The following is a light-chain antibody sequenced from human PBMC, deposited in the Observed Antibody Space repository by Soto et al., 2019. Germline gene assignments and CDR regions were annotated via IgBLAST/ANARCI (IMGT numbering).Light chain of an antibody. Sequence: ETVLTQSPGTLSLSPGDRATLSCRASQSVSSSYLAWYQQKPGQALRLLIYDASRRATGIPDRFSGSGSGTDFTLTISRLEPEDFAVYYCQQYGSTPRTFGQGTKVDIK. J-gene: IGKJ1*01. CDR2: DAS. CDR1: QSVSSSY. V-gene: IGKV3-20*01. CDR3: QQYGSTPRT.